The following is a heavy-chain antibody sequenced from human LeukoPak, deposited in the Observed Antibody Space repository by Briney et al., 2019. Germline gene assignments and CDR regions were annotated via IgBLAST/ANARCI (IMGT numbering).Heavy chain of an antibody. CDR2: IDSSNNI. J-gene: IGHJ4*02. Sequence: GSLRLSCAASGFTFSSYDMTWVRQAPGKGLQWVSYIDSSNNICYADSVKGRFTISRDNSKNTLYLQMNSLRAEDTAVYYCAKLLVGDSSTDVSYWGQGTLVTVSS. CDR1: GFTFSSYD. D-gene: IGHD2-21*02. V-gene: IGHV3-21*05. CDR3: AKLLVGDSSTDVSY.